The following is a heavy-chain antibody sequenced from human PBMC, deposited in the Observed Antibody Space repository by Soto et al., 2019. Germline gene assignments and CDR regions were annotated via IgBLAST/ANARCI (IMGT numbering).Heavy chain of an antibody. CDR3: TRSAKYITLACQFDF. CDR1: GFTFSSYA. CDR2: ISYDGTNQ. D-gene: IGHD1-20*01. Sequence: GGSLRLSCAASGFTFSSYAMHWVRQAPGKGLEWVAVISYDGTNQYYPDSVKGRFTISRDNSKNTNYLQMNSLRAEDTAMYFCTRSAKYITLACQFDFSGQGTLVTVST. V-gene: IGHV3-30-3*01. J-gene: IGHJ4*02.